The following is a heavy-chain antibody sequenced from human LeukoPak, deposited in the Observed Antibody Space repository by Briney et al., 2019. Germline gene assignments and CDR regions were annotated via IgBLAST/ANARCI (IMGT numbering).Heavy chain of an antibody. CDR3: ARVFSVVTHNFDY. V-gene: IGHV3-9*01. CDR1: GFTFDDYA. D-gene: IGHD2-15*01. Sequence: PGRSLRLSCAASGFTFDDYAMHWVRQAPGKGLEWVSGISWNSGSIGYADSVKGRFTISRDNAKNSLYLQMNSLRAEDTAVYYCARVFSVVTHNFDYWGQGTLVTVSS. J-gene: IGHJ4*02. CDR2: ISWNSGSI.